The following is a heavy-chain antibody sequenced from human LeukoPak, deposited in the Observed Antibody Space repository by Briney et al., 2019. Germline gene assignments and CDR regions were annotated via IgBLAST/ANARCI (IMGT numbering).Heavy chain of an antibody. CDR3: ARGGYGDYGPLDY. Sequence: GGSLRLSCAASGFTFSSYGMHWVRQAPGKGLEWVAVIWYDGSNKYYADSVKGRFTISRDNSKNTLYLQMNSLRAEDTAVYYCARGGYGDYGPLDYWGQRTLVTVST. CDR1: GFTFSSYG. CDR2: IWYDGSNK. D-gene: IGHD4-17*01. V-gene: IGHV3-33*01. J-gene: IGHJ4*02.